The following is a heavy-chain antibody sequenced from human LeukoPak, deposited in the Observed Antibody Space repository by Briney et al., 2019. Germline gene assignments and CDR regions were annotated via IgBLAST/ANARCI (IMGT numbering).Heavy chain of an antibody. CDR2: MNPNSGNT. D-gene: IGHD3-22*01. CDR3: ARTTYYYDSSGPIDAFDI. J-gene: IGHJ3*02. CDR1: GFTFITYG. Sequence: ASVKVSCKASGFTFITYGFGWVRQATGQGLEWMGWMNPNSGNTGYAQKFQGRVTITRNTSISTAYMELSSLRSEDTAVYYCARTTYYYDSSGPIDAFDIWGQGTMVTVSS. V-gene: IGHV1-8*03.